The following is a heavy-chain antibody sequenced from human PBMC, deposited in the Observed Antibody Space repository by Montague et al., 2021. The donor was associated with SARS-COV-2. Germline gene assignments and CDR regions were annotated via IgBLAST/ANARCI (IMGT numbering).Heavy chain of an antibody. CDR2: IYDSGST. CDR3: VKGSGYP. Sequence: SETLSLTCTLTGDSVTSDKYYWSWIRQPPGKGLEWIGFIYDSGSTSYNPSLHSRVTITIGTSKNQFSLNLMSVTPADTAVYYCVKGSGYPWGQGTLVTVSS. J-gene: IGHJ5*02. D-gene: IGHD3-22*01. V-gene: IGHV4-61*01. CDR1: GDSVTSDKYY.